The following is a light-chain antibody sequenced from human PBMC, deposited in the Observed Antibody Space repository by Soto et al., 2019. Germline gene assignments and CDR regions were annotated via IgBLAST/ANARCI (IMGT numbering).Light chain of an antibody. J-gene: IGKJ2*01. CDR1: QSVSSN. Sequence: EIVMTQSPATLSVSPGERATLSCRASQSVSSNLAWYQQKPGQAPRLLIYVASTRATGIPARFSGSRSGTEFTLTIRSLQSEDFAVYYCQQYNNWPSTFGQGTKLEIK. CDR3: QQYNNWPST. V-gene: IGKV3-15*01. CDR2: VAS.